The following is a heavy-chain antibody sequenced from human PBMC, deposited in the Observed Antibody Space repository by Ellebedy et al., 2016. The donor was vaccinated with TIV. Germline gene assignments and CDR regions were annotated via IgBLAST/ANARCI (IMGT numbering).Heavy chain of an antibody. V-gene: IGHV6-1*01. D-gene: IGHD6-6*01. Sequence: SQTLSLTCAISGDSVSTNSDVWNWIRQSPSRGLEWLGRTYYRSKWYNNYAESVKSRITINPDTSKNQFSLQLNSVTPEDTALYYCARYRSSSRYFDYWGQGTPVTVSS. CDR2: TYYRSKWYN. J-gene: IGHJ4*02. CDR1: GDSVSTNSDV. CDR3: ARYRSSSRYFDY.